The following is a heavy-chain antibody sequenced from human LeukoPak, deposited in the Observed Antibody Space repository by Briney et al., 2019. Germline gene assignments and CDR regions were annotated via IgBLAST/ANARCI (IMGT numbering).Heavy chain of an antibody. CDR3: ARDTGSSWPDAFDI. CDR1: GFTFSSYS. J-gene: IGHJ3*02. V-gene: IGHV3-21*01. D-gene: IGHD6-13*01. CDR2: ISSSSSYI. Sequence: GGSLRLSCAASGFTFSSYSMNWVRQAPGKGLEWVSSISSSSSYIYYADSVKGRFTISRDNAKNSLYLQMNSLRAEDTAVYYCARDTGSSWPDAFDIWGQGTVVTVSS.